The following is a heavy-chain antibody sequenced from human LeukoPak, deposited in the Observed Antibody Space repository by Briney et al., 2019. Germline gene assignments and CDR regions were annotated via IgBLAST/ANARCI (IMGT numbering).Heavy chain of an antibody. D-gene: IGHD6-13*01. J-gene: IGHJ6*02. CDR3: ARERSRGIAAAGTGMDV. Sequence: ASVRVSCKASGYTFTGYYMHWVRQAPGQGLEWMGWINPNSGGTNYAQKFQGWVTMTRDTSISTACMELSRLRSDDTAVYYCARERSRGIAAAGTGMDVWGQGTTVTVSS. CDR2: INPNSGGT. V-gene: IGHV1-2*04. CDR1: GYTFTGYY.